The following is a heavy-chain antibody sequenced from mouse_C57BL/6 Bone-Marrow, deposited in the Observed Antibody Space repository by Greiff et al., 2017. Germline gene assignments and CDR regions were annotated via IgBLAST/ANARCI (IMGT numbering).Heavy chain of an antibody. V-gene: IGHV1-81*01. CDR3: ARAYYSNYDYAMDY. J-gene: IGHJ4*01. Sequence: QVQLKESGAELARPGASVKLSCKASGYTFTSYGISWVKQRTGQGLEWIGEIYPRSGNTYYNEKFKGKATLTADKSSSTAYMELRSLTSEDSAVYFCARAYYSNYDYAMDYWGQGTSGTVSS. CDR1: GYTFTSYG. CDR2: IYPRSGNT. D-gene: IGHD2-5*01.